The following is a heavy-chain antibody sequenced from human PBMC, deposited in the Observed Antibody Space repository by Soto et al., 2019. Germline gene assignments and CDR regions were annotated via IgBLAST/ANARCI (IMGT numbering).Heavy chain of an antibody. D-gene: IGHD3-22*01. J-gene: IGHJ4*02. CDR1: GFTFSIYA. Sequence: EVQLVESGGGLVQPGGSLRLSCAASGFTFSIYAMHWVRQAPGKGLEWVSYIGSRSSPTFYADSVKGRFTISRDNAKNSLYLQMNILRAEDTAVYYCARSSSGYYYDMDYWGQGTLVTVSS. V-gene: IGHV3-48*01. CDR2: IGSRSSPT. CDR3: ARSSSGYYYDMDY.